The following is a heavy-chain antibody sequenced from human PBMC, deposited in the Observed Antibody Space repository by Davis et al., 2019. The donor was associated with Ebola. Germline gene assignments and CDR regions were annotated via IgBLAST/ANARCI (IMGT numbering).Heavy chain of an antibody. J-gene: IGHJ4*02. CDR2: IIPILLIA. V-gene: IGHV1-69*02. CDR1: GGTFSSYT. Sequence: AASVKVSCKASGGTFSSYTFSWVRQAPGQGLEWMGRIIPILLIANYAQKFQGRVTISADKSTSTAYMELSRLRSDDTAVYYCASVTGVFGFYFDYWGQGSLVTVSS. CDR3: ASVTGVFGFYFDY. D-gene: IGHD6-19*01.